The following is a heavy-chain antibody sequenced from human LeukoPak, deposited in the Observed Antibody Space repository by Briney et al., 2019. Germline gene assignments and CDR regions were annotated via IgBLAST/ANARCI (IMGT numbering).Heavy chain of an antibody. V-gene: IGHV3-43*02. D-gene: IGHD5-24*01. CDR3: AKDVGDGYIVAYYYYYTMDV. CDR1: GFTFDDYA. CDR2: ICGDGDCA. J-gene: IGHJ6*02. Sequence: GGSLRLSCAASGFTFDDYAMHWVRQAPGKGLEWVSLICGDGDCAHYADSVKGRFTVSRDNSRNSLYLQMNSLRHEDTALYYCAKDVGDGYIVAYYYYYTMDVWGQGTTVTVSS.